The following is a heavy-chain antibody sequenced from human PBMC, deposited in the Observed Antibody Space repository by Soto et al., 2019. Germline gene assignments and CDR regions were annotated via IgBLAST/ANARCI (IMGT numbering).Heavy chain of an antibody. Sequence: GGSLRLSCATSGFTFISYFMHWVRQAPGKGLVWVSRISADGSGTIYADSVKGRFTISRDNAKNTLYLQMNSLRAEDTAVYYCANYGSGIPFCGQGTLVTVSS. CDR2: ISADGSGT. CDR1: GFTFISYF. CDR3: ANYGSGIPF. J-gene: IGHJ4*02. D-gene: IGHD3-10*01. V-gene: IGHV3-74*01.